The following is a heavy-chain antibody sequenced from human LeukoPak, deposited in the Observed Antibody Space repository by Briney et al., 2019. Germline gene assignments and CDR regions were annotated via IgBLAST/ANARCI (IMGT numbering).Heavy chain of an antibody. CDR3: ARGPREAAAAPWYYFDY. CDR1: GYTFTGYY. D-gene: IGHD6-13*01. V-gene: IGHV1-2*04. CDR2: IKPNSGGT. Sequence: ASVKVSCKASGYTFTGYYMHWVRQAPGQGLEWMGWIKPNSGGTNYAQKFQGWVTMTRDTSISTAYMELSRLRSDDTAVYYCARGPREAAAAPWYYFDYWGQGTLVTVSS. J-gene: IGHJ4*02.